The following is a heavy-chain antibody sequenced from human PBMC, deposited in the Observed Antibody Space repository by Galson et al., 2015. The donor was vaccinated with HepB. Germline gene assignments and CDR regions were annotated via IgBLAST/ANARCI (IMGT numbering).Heavy chain of an antibody. J-gene: IGHJ4*02. D-gene: IGHD3-3*01. CDR2: IRSKANSYAT. CDR1: GFTFSGST. Sequence: SLRLSCAASGFTFSGSTMHWVRQASGKGLEWVGRIRSKANSYATAYAASVKGRFTISRDDSKNTAHLQMNSLKTEDTAVYYCTRQSEGFLEWLNTEWGQGTLVTVSS. CDR3: TRQSEGFLEWLNTE. V-gene: IGHV3-73*01.